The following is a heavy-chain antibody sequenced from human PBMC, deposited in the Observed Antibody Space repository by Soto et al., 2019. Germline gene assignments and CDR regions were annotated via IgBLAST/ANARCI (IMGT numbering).Heavy chain of an antibody. CDR3: ARRARLEGGYLNFDY. Sequence: PGESLKISCKGSGYSFTSYWISWVRQMPGKGLEWMGRIDPSDSYTNYSPSFQGHVTISADKSISTAYLQWSSLKASDTAMYYCARRARLEGGYLNFDYWGQGTLVTVSS. CDR2: IDPSDSYT. J-gene: IGHJ4*02. D-gene: IGHD1-26*01. V-gene: IGHV5-10-1*01. CDR1: GYSFTSYW.